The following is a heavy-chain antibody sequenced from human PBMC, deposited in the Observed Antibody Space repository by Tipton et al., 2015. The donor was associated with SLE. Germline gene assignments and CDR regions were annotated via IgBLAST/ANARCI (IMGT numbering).Heavy chain of an antibody. CDR3: GHYFYDATGYQSVDD. D-gene: IGHD3-22*01. J-gene: IGHJ4*02. CDR2: IYSTGST. CDR1: GGSISRGSYF. Sequence: TLSLTCSVSGGSISRGSYFWSWIRQPAGKGLEWIGRIYSTGSTDYNPSLKTRVTISVDTSKDQFSLRLSSVTAADTAVYYCGHYFYDATGYQSVDDWGQGALVTVSS. V-gene: IGHV4-61*02.